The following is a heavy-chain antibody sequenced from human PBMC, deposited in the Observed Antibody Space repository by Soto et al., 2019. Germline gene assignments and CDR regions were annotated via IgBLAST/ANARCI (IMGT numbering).Heavy chain of an antibody. CDR2: INTGNGNT. Sequence: QVQLVQSGAEVNKPGASVTVSCKASGYNFTMYAVIWVRQAPGQRPEWMGWINTGNGNTKYSPKLQGRVTITRDTSASTAYMELSSLKSEDTAVYYCARGERLYYAYYGMDVWGQGSTVTASS. J-gene: IGHJ6*02. CDR1: GYNFTMYA. V-gene: IGHV1-3*04. CDR3: ARGERLYYAYYGMDV. D-gene: IGHD2-21*01.